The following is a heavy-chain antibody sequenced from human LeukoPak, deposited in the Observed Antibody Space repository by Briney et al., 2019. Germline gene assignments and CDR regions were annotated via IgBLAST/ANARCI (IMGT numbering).Heavy chain of an antibody. CDR2: IKADGSEK. Sequence: GGSLRLPCVASGFAFTNYWMNWVRQAPGKGLEWVANIKADGSEKYYVDSVKGRFTISRDNAKNSVYLQINSLRAEDTAVYYCARLLAWGQGTLVTVSS. V-gene: IGHV3-7*02. CDR3: ARLLA. D-gene: IGHD2/OR15-2a*01. J-gene: IGHJ5*02. CDR1: GFAFTNYW.